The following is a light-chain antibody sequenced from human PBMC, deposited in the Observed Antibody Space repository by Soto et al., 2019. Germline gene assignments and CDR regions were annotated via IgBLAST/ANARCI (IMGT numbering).Light chain of an antibody. J-gene: IGLJ1*01. Sequence: QSALTQPASVSGSPGQSITISCTGTSSDVGGYNYVSWYQQHPGKAPKLMIYDVSNRPSGVSNRSSGSKSGNTASLTISGLQAEDEAHYNCSSYTSSSPPYVFGTGTQLTVL. CDR1: SSDVGGYNY. CDR2: DVS. V-gene: IGLV2-14*01. CDR3: SSYTSSSPPYV.